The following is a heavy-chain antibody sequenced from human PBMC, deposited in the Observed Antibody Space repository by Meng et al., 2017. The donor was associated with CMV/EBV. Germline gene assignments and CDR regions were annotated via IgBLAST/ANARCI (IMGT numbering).Heavy chain of an antibody. Sequence: GGSLRLSCAASGFTFSSYAMSWVRQAPGKGLEWVSAISGSGGSTSYADSVKGRFTISRDNSKNTLYLQMNSLRAEDTAVYYCAKGEDIVVVPATDGVLRAFDIWGQGTMVTVSS. CDR1: GFTFSSYA. V-gene: IGHV3-23*01. D-gene: IGHD2-2*01. J-gene: IGHJ3*02. CDR3: AKGEDIVVVPATDGVLRAFDI. CDR2: ISGSGGST.